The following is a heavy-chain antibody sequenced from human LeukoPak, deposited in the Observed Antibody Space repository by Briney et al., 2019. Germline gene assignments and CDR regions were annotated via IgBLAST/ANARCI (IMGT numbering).Heavy chain of an antibody. J-gene: IGHJ4*02. Sequence: SETLSLTCAVHGGSFNGFYWTWMRQAPGKGLEWIGEINHSRGTSYTASLWSRVTILQDTSKNQFSLKLTSVTAADTAVYYCARGLGEGYPDSWGQGTLVIVSS. D-gene: IGHD5-24*01. CDR1: GGSFNGFY. V-gene: IGHV4-34*01. CDR2: INHSRGT. CDR3: ARGLGEGYPDS.